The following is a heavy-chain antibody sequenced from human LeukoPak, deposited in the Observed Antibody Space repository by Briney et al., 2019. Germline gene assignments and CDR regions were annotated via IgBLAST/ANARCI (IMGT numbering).Heavy chain of an antibody. CDR3: ARDSGYDLIIPTGFDP. CDR1: GVSISSYY. V-gene: IGHV4-59*01. D-gene: IGHD5-12*01. J-gene: IGHJ5*02. CDR2: SYYSGST. Sequence: SETLSLTCTASGVSISSYYWSWIRQPPGKGLEWVGYSYYSGSTNYNPSLKSRVTISVDTSKNQFSLKLSSVTAADTAVYYCARDSGYDLIIPTGFDPWGQGTLVTVSS.